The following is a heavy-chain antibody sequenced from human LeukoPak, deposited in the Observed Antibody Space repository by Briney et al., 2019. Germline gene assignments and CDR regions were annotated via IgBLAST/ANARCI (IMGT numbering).Heavy chain of an antibody. CDR1: GGSINSGNYH. J-gene: IGHJ6*03. V-gene: IGHV4-61*02. CDR2: LYSSGST. D-gene: IGHD3-22*01. Sequence: SETLSLTCTVSGGSINSGNYHWSWIRQPAGKGLEWIGRLYSSGSTKYNPSLKSRATISGDTSDNQISLELSSVTAADTAVYYCVRDFSGYTYYMDIWGEGTTVTVSS. CDR3: VRDFSGYTYYMDI.